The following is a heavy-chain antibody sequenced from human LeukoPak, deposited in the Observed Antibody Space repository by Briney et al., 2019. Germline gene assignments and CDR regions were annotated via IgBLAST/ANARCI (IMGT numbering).Heavy chain of an antibody. D-gene: IGHD2-21*01. V-gene: IGHV3-48*01. CDR2: ISSSSSTI. CDR1: GFTFSSYS. Sequence: PGGSLRLSCAASGFTFSSYSMNWVRQAPGKGLEWVSYISSSSSTIYYADSVKGRFTISRDNSENTLYLQMNSLRAEDTAVYYCAKGKVNHDGALDAWGQGTLVTVSS. CDR3: AKGKVNHDGALDA. J-gene: IGHJ3*01.